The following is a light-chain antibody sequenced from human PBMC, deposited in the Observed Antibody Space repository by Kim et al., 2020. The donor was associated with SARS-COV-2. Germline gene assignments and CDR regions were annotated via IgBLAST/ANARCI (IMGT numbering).Light chain of an antibody. Sequence: QSALTQPPSASASPGQSVTISCTGSSSDIGIYNYVSWYQQYPGKVPKVLIDGVTQRSSGVPDRFAGFKSGNTAFLTVSGLQTEDEADYYCTSYAGGNTVVFGGGTQLTVL. CDR3: TSYAGGNTVV. J-gene: IGLJ2*01. CDR1: SSDIGIYNY. V-gene: IGLV2-8*01. CDR2: GVT.